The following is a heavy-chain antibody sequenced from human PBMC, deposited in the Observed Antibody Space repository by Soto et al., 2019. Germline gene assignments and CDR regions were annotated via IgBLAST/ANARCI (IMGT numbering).Heavy chain of an antibody. V-gene: IGHV1-69*08. CDR3: ARDSTVEMATIYFDY. Sequence: QVQLVQSGAEVKKPGSSVKVSCKASGGTFSSYTISWVRQAPGQGLEWMGRIIPILGIANYAQKFQGRVTITADKSTSTAYMELSSLRSEDTAVYYCARDSTVEMATIYFDYWGQGTLVTVSS. J-gene: IGHJ4*02. CDR1: GGTFSSYT. D-gene: IGHD5-12*01. CDR2: IIPILGIA.